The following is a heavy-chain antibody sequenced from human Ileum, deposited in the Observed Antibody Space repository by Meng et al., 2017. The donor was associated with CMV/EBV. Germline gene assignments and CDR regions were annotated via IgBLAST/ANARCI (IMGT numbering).Heavy chain of an antibody. Sequence: GGSLRLSCAASGFTFSDYYMSWVRQAPGKGLEWLSYISTTGSTIHYADSVKGRFTISRDNAKNSLYLQMDSLTAEDTAIYYCVRGDLPAATLGSFDVWGQGTMVTVSS. J-gene: IGHJ3*01. CDR1: GFTFSDYY. D-gene: IGHD3-10*01. V-gene: IGHV3-11*01. CDR3: VRGDLPAATLGSFDV. CDR2: ISTTGSTI.